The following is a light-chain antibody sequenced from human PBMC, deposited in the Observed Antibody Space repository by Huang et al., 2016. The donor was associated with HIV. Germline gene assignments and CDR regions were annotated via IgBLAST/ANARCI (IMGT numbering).Light chain of an antibody. CDR2: GAS. CDR1: QSVSGSN. J-gene: IGKJ2*01. Sequence: ELILTQSPANLSLSPGERATLSCRASQSVSGSNLAWYQQKLCQAPRLRIYGASTRATGIPDRFSASGSGTDFTLTISRLEPEDFAVYYCQHYGTLFTFGQGTDVEIK. CDR3: QHYGTLFT. V-gene: IGKV3-20*01.